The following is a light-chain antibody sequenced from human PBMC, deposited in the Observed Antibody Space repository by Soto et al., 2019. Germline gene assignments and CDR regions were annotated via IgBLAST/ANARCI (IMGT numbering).Light chain of an antibody. CDR3: QQSFNLPRT. V-gene: IGKV1-39*01. J-gene: IGKJ1*01. Sequence: DIEMTQSPSSLSASVGETITITCRASQSISSSLNWFQHSPGQPPKLLLFAASNLHAGVPPRFSGSGSGTSFCLTIRSIQPEDFATYYCQQSFNLPRTFGPGTRVEFK. CDR2: AAS. CDR1: QSISSS.